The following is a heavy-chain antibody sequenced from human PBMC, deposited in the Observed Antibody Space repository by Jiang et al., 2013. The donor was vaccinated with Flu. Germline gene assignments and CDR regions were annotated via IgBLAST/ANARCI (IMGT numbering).Heavy chain of an antibody. V-gene: IGHV6-1*01. CDR3: AREAAPADKAVAGTNFDY. CDR1: GDSVSSNSAA. J-gene: IGHJ4*02. D-gene: IGHD6-19*01. Sequence: QTLSLTCAISGDSVSSNSAAWNWIRQSPSRGLEWLGRTYYRSKWYNDYAVSVKSRITINPDTSKNQFSLQLNSVTPEDTAVYYCAREAAPADKAVAGTNFDYWGQGTLVTVSS. CDR2: TYYRSKWYN.